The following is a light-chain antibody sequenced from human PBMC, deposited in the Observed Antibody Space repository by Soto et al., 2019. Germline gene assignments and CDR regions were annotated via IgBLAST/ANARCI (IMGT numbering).Light chain of an antibody. J-gene: IGKJ4*01. CDR3: QQRYNWPLT. Sequence: EVVVTQSPASLSVSPGERATLSCMASQSVNTNFAWYQQKPGQAPRLPIYSASSRATGIPDGFSGSGSGTDFTLTISSLEPEDSAVYYCQQRYNWPLTFGGGTKVDNK. CDR1: QSVNTN. CDR2: SAS. V-gene: IGKV3-11*01.